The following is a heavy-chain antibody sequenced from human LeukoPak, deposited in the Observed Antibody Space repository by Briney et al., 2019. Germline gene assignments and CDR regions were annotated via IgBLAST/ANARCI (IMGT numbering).Heavy chain of an antibody. CDR2: ISSGSSYR. J-gene: IGHJ4*02. D-gene: IGHD5-24*01. V-gene: IGHV3-21*01. Sequence: GGSLRLSCTVSGFTFNSYTMNWVRQAPGKGLEWVSSISSGSSYRYYADSVKGRFTISRDNAENSLFLQMDSLRAEDTALYYCARDSERRDGFSLYFFDHWGRGTLVTVSS. CDR1: GFTFNSYT. CDR3: ARDSERRDGFSLYFFDH.